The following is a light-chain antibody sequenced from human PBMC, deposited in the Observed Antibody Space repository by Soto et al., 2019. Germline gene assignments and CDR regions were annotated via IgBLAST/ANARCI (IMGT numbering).Light chain of an antibody. V-gene: IGLV1-47*01. Sequence: QSALTQPPSASGTPGQRVTISCSGSSSNIGSNYVYWYQQLPGTAPKLLIYRNNQRPSGVPDRFSGSKSGTSASLAISGLRSYDEADYYCAAWDDSLSKVFGTGTRSPS. CDR3: AAWDDSLSKV. CDR1: SSNIGSNY. J-gene: IGLJ1*01. CDR2: RNN.